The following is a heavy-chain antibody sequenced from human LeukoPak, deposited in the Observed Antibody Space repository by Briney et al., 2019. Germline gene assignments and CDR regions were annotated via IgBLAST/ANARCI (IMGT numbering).Heavy chain of an antibody. CDR3: ARHVMGGVYYYYYMDV. D-gene: IGHD3-16*01. Sequence: SETLSLTCTVSGGSISSSSYYWGWIRQPPGKGLEWIGSIYYSGSTYYNPSLKSRVTISVDTSKNQFSLKLSSVTAADTAVYYCARHVMGGVYYYYYMDVWGKGTTVTVSS. CDR1: GGSISSSSYY. CDR2: IYYSGST. V-gene: IGHV4-39*01. J-gene: IGHJ6*03.